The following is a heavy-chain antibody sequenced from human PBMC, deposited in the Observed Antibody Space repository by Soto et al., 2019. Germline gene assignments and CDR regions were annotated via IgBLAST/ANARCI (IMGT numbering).Heavy chain of an antibody. Sequence: SETLSLTCAVHGGSFSGYFWTWIRQPPGKGLAWIGEINHSGTTNYNPSLKSRVSISVDTSKNQFSLKLSSVTAADTAVYYCARGPYCSGGSCLNWFDPWGPGTLVTVSS. CDR3: ARGPYCSGGSCLNWFDP. J-gene: IGHJ5*02. CDR2: INHSGTT. CDR1: GGSFSGYF. D-gene: IGHD2-15*01. V-gene: IGHV4-34*01.